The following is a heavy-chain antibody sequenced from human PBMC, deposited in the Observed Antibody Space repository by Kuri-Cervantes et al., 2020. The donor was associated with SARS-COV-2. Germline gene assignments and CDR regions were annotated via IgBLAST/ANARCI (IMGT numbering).Heavy chain of an antibody. D-gene: IGHD3-3*01. CDR2: IKSKTDGGTT. CDR1: GFTFSSYG. Sequence: ETLSLTCAASGFTFSSYGMHWVRQAPGKGLEWVGRIKSKTDGGTTDYAAPVKGRFTISRDDSKNTLYLQMNSLRAEDTAVYYCARVPKLRFLEWLSHFDYWGQGTLVTVSS. CDR3: ARVPKLRFLEWLSHFDY. V-gene: IGHV3-15*01. J-gene: IGHJ4*02.